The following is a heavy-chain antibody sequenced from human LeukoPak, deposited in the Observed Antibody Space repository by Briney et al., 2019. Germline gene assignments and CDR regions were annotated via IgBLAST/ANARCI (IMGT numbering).Heavy chain of an antibody. CDR3: ARGRDDNSGYYYGSFDY. J-gene: IGHJ4*02. D-gene: IGHD3-22*01. CDR1: GGTFSSYA. CDR2: IIPIFGTA. V-gene: IGHV1-69*13. Sequence: SVKVSCKASGGTFSSYAISWVRQAPGQGLEWMGGIIPIFGTANYAQKFQGRVTITADESTSTAYMGLSSLRSEDTAVYYCARGRDDNSGYYYGSFDYWGQGTLVTVSS.